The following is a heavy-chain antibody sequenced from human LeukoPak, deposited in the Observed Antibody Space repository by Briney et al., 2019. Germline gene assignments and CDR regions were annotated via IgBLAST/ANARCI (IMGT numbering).Heavy chain of an antibody. CDR2: IYYSGST. J-gene: IGHJ5*02. D-gene: IGHD2-15*01. CDR3: ARDSGSSSAGYNWFDP. CDR1: GGSISSGDYY. Sequence: TSSETLSLTCTVSGGSISSGDYYWSWIRQPPGKGLEWIGYIYYSGSTYYNPSLKSRVTISVDTSKNQFSLKLSSVTAADTAVYYCARDSGSSSAGYNWFDPWGQGTLVTVSS. V-gene: IGHV4-30-4*01.